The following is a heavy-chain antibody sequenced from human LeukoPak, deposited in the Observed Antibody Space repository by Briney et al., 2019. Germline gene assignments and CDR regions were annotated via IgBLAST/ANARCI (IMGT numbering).Heavy chain of an antibody. Sequence: GGSLRLSCAASGFTFSVYNMSWVRQAPGKGLGWVSYISNSGSYIYYADSVKGRFTISRDNAKNSLYLQMNSLRAEDTAVYYCANHLACGSTSCPPFDYWGQGTLVTVSS. CDR1: GFTFSVYN. D-gene: IGHD2-2*01. J-gene: IGHJ4*02. CDR3: ANHLACGSTSCPPFDY. CDR2: ISNSGSYI. V-gene: IGHV3-21*01.